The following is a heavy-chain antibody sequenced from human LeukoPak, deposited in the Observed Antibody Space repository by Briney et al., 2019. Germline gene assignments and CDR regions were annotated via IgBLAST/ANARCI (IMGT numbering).Heavy chain of an antibody. Sequence: PGGSLRPSCAASGFTFSSYAMNWVRQAPGKGLEWVSYITSSGSTIYYADSVKGRFTIRRDNAKNSLYLQMNSLRAEDTAVYYCARDREYLQHWGQGTLVTVSS. CDR2: ITSSGSTI. CDR1: GFTFSSYA. J-gene: IGHJ1*01. D-gene: IGHD1-26*01. V-gene: IGHV3-48*03. CDR3: ARDREYLQH.